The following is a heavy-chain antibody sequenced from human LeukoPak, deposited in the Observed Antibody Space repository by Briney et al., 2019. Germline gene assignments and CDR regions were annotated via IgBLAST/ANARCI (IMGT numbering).Heavy chain of an antibody. CDR2: IKQDGSEK. D-gene: IGHD3-22*01. CDR1: GFTFSGYW. Sequence: GGSLRLSCAASGFTFSGYWMSWVRQAPGKGLEWVANIKQDGSEKYYVDSVKGRFTISRDNSKNTLYLQMNSLRAEDTAVYYCAKSRRYYDKDPDYWGQGTLVTVSS. V-gene: IGHV3-7*02. J-gene: IGHJ4*02. CDR3: AKSRRYYDKDPDY.